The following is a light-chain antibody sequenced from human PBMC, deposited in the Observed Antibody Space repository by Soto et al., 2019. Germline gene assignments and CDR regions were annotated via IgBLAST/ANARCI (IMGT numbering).Light chain of an antibody. J-gene: IGLJ1*01. CDR1: SSDVGGYNY. CDR2: EVS. V-gene: IGLV2-14*01. Sequence: QSALTQPASVSGSPGQSITISCTGTSSDVGGYNYVSWYQQHPGKVPKLMIYEVSNRPSGVSNRFSGSKSDNTASLTISGLQAEDEADYYCSSHTSSSTLYVFGTGTKLTVL. CDR3: SSHTSSSTLYV.